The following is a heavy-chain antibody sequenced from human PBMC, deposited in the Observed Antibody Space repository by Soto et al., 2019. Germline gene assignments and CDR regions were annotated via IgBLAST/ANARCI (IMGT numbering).Heavy chain of an antibody. D-gene: IGHD3-22*01. Sequence: SETLSLTCTVSGYFISSGYYWGWIRQPPGKGLEWIGSTDHRGNSYYNPSLQSRVTISADTSKNQFSLRLSSVTAGDTAVYYCARGNGYYDSSGDFNSWGQGALVT. CDR3: ARGNGYYDSSGDFNS. J-gene: IGHJ4*02. V-gene: IGHV4-38-2*02. CDR2: TDHRGNS. CDR1: GYFISSGYY.